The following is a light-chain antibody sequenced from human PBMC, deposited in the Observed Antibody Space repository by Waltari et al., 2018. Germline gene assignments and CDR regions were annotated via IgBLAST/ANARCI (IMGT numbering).Light chain of an antibody. Sequence: EIVLTQSPAPLSLSPGERDTLSCRASQSVDSYLAWYQQKPGHAPRLLIYDASNRATGIPSRFSGSGSGTDFTLTIISLEPEDFAVYYCQQRSNWPPITFGQGTRLEIK. CDR2: DAS. V-gene: IGKV3-11*01. J-gene: IGKJ5*01. CDR3: QQRSNWPPIT. CDR1: QSVDSY.